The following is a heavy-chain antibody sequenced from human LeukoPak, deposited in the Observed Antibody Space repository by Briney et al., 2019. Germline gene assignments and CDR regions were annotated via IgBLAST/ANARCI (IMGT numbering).Heavy chain of an antibody. CDR2: ISYDGSNK. V-gene: IGHV3-30*14. D-gene: IGHD3-22*01. CDR1: GFTFSSYA. CDR3: NVVVVGSGYYFDY. J-gene: IGHJ4*02. Sequence: GRSLGLSCATSGFTFSSYAMHWVRQAPGKGLEWVAVISYDGSNKYYADSVKGRFTISRDNSKNTLYLQMNSLRAEDTAVYYCNVVVVGSGYYFDYWGQGTLVTVSS.